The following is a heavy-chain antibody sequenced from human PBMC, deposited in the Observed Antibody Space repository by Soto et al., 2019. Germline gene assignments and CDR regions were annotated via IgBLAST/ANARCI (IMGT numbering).Heavy chain of an antibody. D-gene: IGHD2-15*01. V-gene: IGHV5-10-1*01. J-gene: IGHJ3*01. CDR2: IDPTDSFT. CDR3: ARPASGGSRDAFDV. CDR1: GYKFTTVW. Sequence: VESLKISCNASGYKFTTVWLNWVRQTPGKGLEWLGRIDPTDSFTNYSPPFEGHVTISVDRSISTAYLQWNSLQASDTAIYYCARPASGGSRDAFDVWGQGTTVTVSS.